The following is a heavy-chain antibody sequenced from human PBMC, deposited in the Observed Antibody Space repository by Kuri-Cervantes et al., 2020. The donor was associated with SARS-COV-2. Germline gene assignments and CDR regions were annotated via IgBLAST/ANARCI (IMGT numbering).Heavy chain of an antibody. D-gene: IGHD6-19*01. V-gene: IGHV4-39*07. J-gene: IGHJ4*02. Sequence: SETRSLTSTVSGGSISSSSYYWGWIRQLPGKGLEWIGGIDYSGSTYYNPSLKSRVTISVDTSKNQFSLTLSSVTAADTAVYYCARGRGGRIGVDGYLFDYWGQGTLVTVSS. CDR2: IDYSGST. CDR1: GGSISSSSYY. CDR3: ARGRGGRIGVDGYLFDY.